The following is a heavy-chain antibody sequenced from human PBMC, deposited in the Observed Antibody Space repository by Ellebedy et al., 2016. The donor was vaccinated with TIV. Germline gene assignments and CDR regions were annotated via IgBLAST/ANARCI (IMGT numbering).Heavy chain of an antibody. CDR2: INHSGST. D-gene: IGHD4-17*01. Sequence: SETLSLXCAVYGGSFSGYYWSWIRQPPGKGLEWIGEINHSGSTNYNPSLKSRVTISVDTSKNQFSLKLSSVTAADTAVYYCAREEYGDEPGPWGQGTLVTVSS. CDR1: GGSFSGYY. J-gene: IGHJ5*02. CDR3: AREEYGDEPGP. V-gene: IGHV4-34*01.